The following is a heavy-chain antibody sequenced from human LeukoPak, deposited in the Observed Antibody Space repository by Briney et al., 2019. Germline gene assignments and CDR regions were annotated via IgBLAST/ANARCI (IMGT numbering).Heavy chain of an antibody. J-gene: IGHJ4*02. D-gene: IGHD3-22*01. Sequence: ASVKVSCKASGGTFSSYAISWVRQAPGQGLEWMGGIIPIFGTANYAQKFQGRVTITADESTSTAYMELSSLRSEDTAVYYCARSSYDSSDYYYSWTADYWGQGTLVTVSS. CDR1: GGTFSSYA. V-gene: IGHV1-69*13. CDR3: ARSSYDSSDYYYSWTADY. CDR2: IIPIFGTA.